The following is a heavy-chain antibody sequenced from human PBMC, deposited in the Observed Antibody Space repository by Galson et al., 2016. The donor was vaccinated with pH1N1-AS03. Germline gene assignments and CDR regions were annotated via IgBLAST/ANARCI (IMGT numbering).Heavy chain of an antibody. CDR1: GFTFSNYA. Sequence: SLRLSCAASGFTFSNYAMTWVRQAPGKGLEWVSSIRCNGGSTYSADSVRDRFSISRDNSKNTLFLQMNRLRAEDTAVYYCAKKFYYASSGHYLDGAEVWGQGTAVTVSS. D-gene: IGHD3-22*01. CDR3: AKKFYYASSGHYLDGAEV. V-gene: IGHV3-23*01. CDR2: IRCNGGST. J-gene: IGHJ3*01.